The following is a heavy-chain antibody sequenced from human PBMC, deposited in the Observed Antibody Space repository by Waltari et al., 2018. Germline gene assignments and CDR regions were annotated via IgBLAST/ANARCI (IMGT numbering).Heavy chain of an antibody. V-gene: IGHV4-59*11. J-gene: IGHJ3*02. Sequence: VQLPESGPGLVKPSATLSPRCHVSGVSIRCHFWSWIRQAPGKGLEWIGHMYFSGTKDYNPSLKSRVAISIDTSKNHFSLNLRSVTAADTAIYYCARLPRGSVIIGAFDIWGQGTQVTVSS. D-gene: IGHD3-22*01. CDR1: GVSIRCHF. CDR3: ARLPRGSVIIGAFDI. CDR2: MYFSGTK.